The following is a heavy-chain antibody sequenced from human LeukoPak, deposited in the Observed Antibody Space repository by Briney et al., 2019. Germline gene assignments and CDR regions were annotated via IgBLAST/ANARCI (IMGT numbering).Heavy chain of an antibody. CDR3: ATDDFDY. CDR1: GYTLTELS. Sequence: ASAKVSCKVSGYTLTELSMNWVRQTPGKGLEWMGGFDPENGETIYAQKFQGRVTMTEGTSTDTTYMDLSSLRSEDTAIYYCATDDFDYWGQGTLVTVSS. V-gene: IGHV1-24*01. CDR2: FDPENGET. J-gene: IGHJ4*02.